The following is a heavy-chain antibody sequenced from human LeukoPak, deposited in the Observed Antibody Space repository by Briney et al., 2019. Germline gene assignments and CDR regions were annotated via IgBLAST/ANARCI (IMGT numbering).Heavy chain of an antibody. V-gene: IGHV6-1*01. CDR1: GDSVSSNSAA. J-gene: IGHJ5*02. CDR3: ARVALVAGSWPSFDP. D-gene: IGHD6-13*01. Sequence: SQTLSLTCAISGDSVSSNSAAWNWIRQSPSRGLEWLGRTYYKSKWYNDYAVSVKSRITINPDTSKNQFSLQLNSVTPEDTAVYYCARVALVAGSWPSFDPWGQGTLVTVSS. CDR2: TYYKSKWYN.